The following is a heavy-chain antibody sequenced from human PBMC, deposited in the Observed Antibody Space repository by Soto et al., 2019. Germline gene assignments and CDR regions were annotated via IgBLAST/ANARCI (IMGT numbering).Heavy chain of an antibody. CDR1: GGSISSSSYY. D-gene: IGHD4-17*01. J-gene: IGHJ4*02. CDR3: ARSMTTVVTLDY. CDR2: IYYSGST. V-gene: IGHV4-39*01. Sequence: QLQLQESGPGLVKPSETLSLTCTVSGGSISSSSYYWGWIRQPPGKGLEWIGSIYYSGSTYYNPSLKSRVIISVATSKNQFSLKLSSVTAADTAVYYCARSMTTVVTLDYWGQGTLVTVSS.